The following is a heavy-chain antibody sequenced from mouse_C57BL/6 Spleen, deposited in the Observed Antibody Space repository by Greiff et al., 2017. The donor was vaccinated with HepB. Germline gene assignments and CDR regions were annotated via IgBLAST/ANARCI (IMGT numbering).Heavy chain of an antibody. CDR3: AKGYGFDD. J-gene: IGHJ2*01. V-gene: IGHV1-52*01. D-gene: IGHD3-2*02. CDR2: IDPSDSET. Sequence: QVQLQQPGAELVRPGSSVKLSCKASGYTFTSYWMHWVKQRPIQGLEWIGNIDPSDSETHYTQKFKDKATLTVDKSSSTDYMQLSSLTSEDSAVYYCAKGYGFDDWGQGTTLTVAS. CDR1: GYTFTSYW.